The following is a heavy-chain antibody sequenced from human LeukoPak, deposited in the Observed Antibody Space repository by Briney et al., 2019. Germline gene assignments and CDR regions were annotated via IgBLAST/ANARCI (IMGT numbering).Heavy chain of an antibody. V-gene: IGHV1-46*01. J-gene: IGHJ3*02. Sequence: ASVEVSCKASGYTFTSYYMHWVRQAPGQGLEWMGIINPSGGSTSYAQKFQGRVTMTRDTSTSTVYMELSSLRSEDTAVYYCARVDSSLDAFDIWGQGTMVTVSS. CDR2: INPSGGST. D-gene: IGHD6-6*01. CDR3: ARVDSSLDAFDI. CDR1: GYTFTSYY.